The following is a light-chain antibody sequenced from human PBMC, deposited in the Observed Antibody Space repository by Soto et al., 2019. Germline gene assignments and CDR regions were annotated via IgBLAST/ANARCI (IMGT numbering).Light chain of an antibody. CDR2: EVN. CDR3: STWDDSLSGPA. Sequence: QSALTQPASVSGSPGQSITISCTGTSSDIGRYNYVSWFQQHPGKVPKLVIFEVNYRPSGVPDRFSGSKSGASASLAISGLRSEDEADYYCSTWDDSLSGPAFGGGTKVTVL. V-gene: IGLV2-14*01. J-gene: IGLJ2*01. CDR1: SSDIGRYNY.